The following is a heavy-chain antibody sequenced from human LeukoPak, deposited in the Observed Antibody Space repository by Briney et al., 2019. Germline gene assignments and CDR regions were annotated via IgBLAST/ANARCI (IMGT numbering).Heavy chain of an antibody. D-gene: IGHD3-16*02. J-gene: IGHJ4*02. CDR3: VKAAGTVTANYLDY. CDR1: GFTFSGYT. CDR2: INYSGDTT. V-gene: IGHV3-23*01. Sequence: SGGSLRLSCAASGFTFSGYTMNWVRQVPGKGLEWVSVINYSGDTTSYADSVKGRFTISRDISKNTLYLHINSLRVEDTAVYYCVKAAGTVTANYLDYWGQGTLVTVSS.